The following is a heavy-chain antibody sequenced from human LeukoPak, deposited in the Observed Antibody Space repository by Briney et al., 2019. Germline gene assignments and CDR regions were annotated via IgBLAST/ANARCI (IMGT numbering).Heavy chain of an antibody. CDR3: ARDPIADYGGNSFDY. J-gene: IGHJ4*02. CDR2: INPNSGGT. CDR1: GYTFTGYY. V-gene: IGHV1-2*02. Sequence: GASVKVSCKASGYTFTGYYMHWVRQAPGQGLEWMGWINPNSGGTNYAQKFQGRVTMTRDTSISTAYMELSRLRSDDTAVYYCARDPIADYGGNSFDYWGQGTLVTVSS. D-gene: IGHD4-23*01.